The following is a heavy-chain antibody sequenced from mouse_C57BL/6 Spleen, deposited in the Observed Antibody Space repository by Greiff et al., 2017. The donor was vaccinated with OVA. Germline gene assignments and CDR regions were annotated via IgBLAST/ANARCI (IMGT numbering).Heavy chain of an antibody. V-gene: IGHV1-82*01. D-gene: IGHD1-1*01. CDR1: GYAFSSSW. CDR2: IYPGDGDT. J-gene: IGHJ1*03. CDR3: ASYGSGGYFDV. Sequence: QVQLQQSGPELVKPGASVKISCKASGYAFSSSWMNWVKQRAGKGLEWIGRIYPGDGDTNYNGKFKGKATLTADKSSSTAYMQLSSLTSEDSAVYFCASYGSGGYFDVWGTGTTVTVSS.